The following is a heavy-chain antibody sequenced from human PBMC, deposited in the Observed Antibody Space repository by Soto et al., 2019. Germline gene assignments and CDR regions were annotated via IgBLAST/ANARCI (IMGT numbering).Heavy chain of an antibody. CDR1: GYSFTSYW. V-gene: IGHV5-10-1*01. CDR3: ARHVPYDSSGYYYYHYYGMGV. D-gene: IGHD3-22*01. Sequence: GESLKISCKGSGYSFTSYWISWVRQMPGKGLEWMGRIDPSDSYTNYSPSFQGHVTISADKSISTAYLQWSSLKASDTAMYYCARHVPYDSSGYYYYHYYGMGVWGQGTTVTVSS. CDR2: IDPSDSYT. J-gene: IGHJ6*02.